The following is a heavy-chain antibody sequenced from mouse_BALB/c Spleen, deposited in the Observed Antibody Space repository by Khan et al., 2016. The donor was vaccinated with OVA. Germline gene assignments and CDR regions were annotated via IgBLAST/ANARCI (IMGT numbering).Heavy chain of an antibody. CDR2: INPTSGYT. J-gene: IGHJ2*01. V-gene: IGHV1-7*01. Sequence: QVQLQQSGAERAKPGASVKMSCKASGYTFTTYWMHWVQQRPGQGLEWIGYINPTSGYTDYNEKFKDRATLSADKSSSTAYMQLSSLTSEDSAVYYCTRDRIDYWGQGTTLTVSS. CDR3: TRDRIDY. CDR1: GYTFTTYW.